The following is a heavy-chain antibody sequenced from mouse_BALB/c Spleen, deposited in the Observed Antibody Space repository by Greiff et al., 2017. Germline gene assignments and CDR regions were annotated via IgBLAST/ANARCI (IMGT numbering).Heavy chain of an antibody. J-gene: IGHJ2*01. CDR1: GYTFTSYY. CDR3: ARGGGVLFDY. Sequence: VQGVESGPELVKPGASVRISCKASGYTFTSYYIHWVKQRPGQGLEWIGWIYPGNVNTKYNEKFKGKATLTADKSSSTAYMQLSSLTSEDSAVYFCARGGGVLFDYWGQGTTLTVSS. V-gene: IGHV1S56*01. CDR2: IYPGNVNT.